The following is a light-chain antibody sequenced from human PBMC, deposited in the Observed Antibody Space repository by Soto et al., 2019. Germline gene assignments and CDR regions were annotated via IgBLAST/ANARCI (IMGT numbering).Light chain of an antibody. CDR1: SSDVGGYNY. J-gene: IGLJ1*01. CDR2: EVS. V-gene: IGLV2-8*01. CDR3: SSFAGNNIYV. Sequence: LTQPPSASGSPGQSVTISCTGTSSDVGGYNYVSWYQQHPGKAPKLMIHEVSKRPSGVPDRFSGSKSGNTASLTVSGLQAEDEADYYCSSFAGNNIYVFGTGTKVTVL.